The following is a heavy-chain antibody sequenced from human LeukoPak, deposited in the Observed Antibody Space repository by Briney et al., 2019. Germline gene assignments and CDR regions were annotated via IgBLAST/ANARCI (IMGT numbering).Heavy chain of an antibody. V-gene: IGHV3-21*01. CDR1: GFTFSSYS. CDR2: ISSSSSYI. J-gene: IGHJ2*01. Sequence: GGSLRLSCAASGFTFSSYSMNWVRPAPGKGLEWVSSISSSSSYIYYADSVKGRFTISRDNAKNSLYLQMNSLRAEDTAVYYCASSYYYDSSGYYWYFDLWGRGTLVTVSS. CDR3: ASSYYYDSSGYYWYFDL. D-gene: IGHD3-22*01.